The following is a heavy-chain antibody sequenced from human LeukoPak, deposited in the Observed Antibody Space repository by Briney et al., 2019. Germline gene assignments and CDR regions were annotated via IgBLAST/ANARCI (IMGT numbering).Heavy chain of an antibody. V-gene: IGHV3-23*01. D-gene: IGHD2-15*01. CDR1: GFTFSSYA. CDR3: AKAPPPYCSGGSCFDAFDI. J-gene: IGHJ3*02. Sequence: PGGSLRLSCAASGFTFSSYAMSWVRQAPGKGLEWVSAISGDDGSTYYADSVKGRFTISRDNSKNTLYLQMNSLRAEDTAVYYCAKAPPPYCSGGSCFDAFDIWGQGTMVTVSS. CDR2: ISGDDGST.